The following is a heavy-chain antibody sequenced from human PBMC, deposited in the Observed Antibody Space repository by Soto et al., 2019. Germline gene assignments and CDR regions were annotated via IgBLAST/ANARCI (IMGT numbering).Heavy chain of an antibody. D-gene: IGHD3-10*01. CDR2: IIPICGTA. V-gene: IGHV1-69*01. J-gene: IGHJ4*02. CDR3: ARDTTPLYYRRYYFDY. CDR1: GGTFSSYA. Sequence: QVQLVQSGAEVKKPGSSVKVSCKASGGTFSSYAISWVRQAPGQGLEWMGGIIPICGTANYAQKFQGRVTITADESTSTAYMELSSLRSEDTAVYYCARDTTPLYYRRYYFDYWGQGTLVTVSS.